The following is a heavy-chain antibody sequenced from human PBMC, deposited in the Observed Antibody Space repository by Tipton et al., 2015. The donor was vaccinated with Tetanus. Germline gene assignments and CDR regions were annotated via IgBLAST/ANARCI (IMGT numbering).Heavy chain of an antibody. CDR1: GFSVSNNY. CDR2: INSDGSST. CDR3: ARDSSMAVADPILWY. D-gene: IGHD6-19*01. Sequence: SLRLSCAASGFSVSNNYLSWVRQAPGKGLVWVSHINSDGSSTNYADSVKGRFTISRDNAKNTLYLQMNSLRAEDTAVYYCARDSSMAVADPILWYWGQGTLVTVSS. V-gene: IGHV3-74*01. J-gene: IGHJ4*02.